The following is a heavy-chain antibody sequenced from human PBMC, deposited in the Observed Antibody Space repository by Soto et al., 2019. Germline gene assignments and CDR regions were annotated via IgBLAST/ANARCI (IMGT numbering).Heavy chain of an antibody. CDR2: ISYDGSNK. V-gene: IGHV3-30-3*01. CDR3: ARDLYVRGVFVEWLPSPYYYYGMDV. J-gene: IGHJ6*02. D-gene: IGHD3-3*01. Sequence: ESGGGVVQPGRSLRLSCAASGFTFSSYAMHWVRQAPGKGLEWVAVISYDGSNKYYADSVKGRFTISRDNSKNTLYLQMNSLRAEDTAVYYCARDLYVRGVFVEWLPSPYYYYGMDVWGQGTTVTVSS. CDR1: GFTFSSYA.